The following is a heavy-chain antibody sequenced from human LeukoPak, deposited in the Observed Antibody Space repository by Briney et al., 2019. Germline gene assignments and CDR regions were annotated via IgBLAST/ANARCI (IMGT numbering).Heavy chain of an antibody. V-gene: IGHV4-61*01. Sequence: SETLSLTCTVSGGSVSSGSYYWSWIRPPPGKGLEWIGYIYYSGSTNYDPSLKSRVTISVDTSKNQFSLKLSSVTAADTAVYYCARVSYYDILTGYPISPTFDYWGQGTLVTVSS. D-gene: IGHD3-9*01. CDR3: ARVSYYDILTGYPISPTFDY. J-gene: IGHJ4*02. CDR1: GGSVSSGSYY. CDR2: IYYSGST.